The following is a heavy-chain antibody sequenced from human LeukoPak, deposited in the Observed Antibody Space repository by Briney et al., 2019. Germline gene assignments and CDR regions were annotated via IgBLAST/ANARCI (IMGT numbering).Heavy chain of an antibody. V-gene: IGHV3-30-3*02. D-gene: IGHD5-24*01. Sequence: SGGSLRLSCAASGFTFSSYAMHWVRQAPGKGLEWVAVISYDGSNKYYADSVKGRFTISRDNSKNTLYLQMNSLRAEDTAVYYCAKSAPARHGRPYYFDYWGQGTLVTVSS. CDR3: AKSAPARHGRPYYFDY. J-gene: IGHJ4*02. CDR2: ISYDGSNK. CDR1: GFTFSSYA.